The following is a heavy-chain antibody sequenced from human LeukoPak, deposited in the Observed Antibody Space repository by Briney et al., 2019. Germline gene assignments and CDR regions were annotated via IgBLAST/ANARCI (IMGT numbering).Heavy chain of an antibody. CDR2: ISGSGGST. CDR3: TKQEGYYDSSSWPD. Sequence: GGSLRLSCAASGFTFSSLPMSWVGQVPGKGWEGASAISGSGGSTYYADSVKGRFTISRDNSKNTLYLQMNSLRAEDTAVYYCTKQEGYYDSSSWPDWGQGTLVTVSS. D-gene: IGHD3-22*01. V-gene: IGHV3-23*01. J-gene: IGHJ4*02. CDR1: GFTFSSLP.